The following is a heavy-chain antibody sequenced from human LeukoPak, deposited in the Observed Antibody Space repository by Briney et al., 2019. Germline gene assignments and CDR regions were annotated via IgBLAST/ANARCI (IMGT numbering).Heavy chain of an antibody. CDR1: GYTFTSYD. CDR2: MNPNSGNT. Sequence: GASVKVSCKASGYTFTSYDINWLRQATGQGLEWMGWMNPNSGNTGYAQKFQGRVTMTRNTSISTAYMELSSLRSEDTAVYYCARVVLWPAPGFDYWGQGTLVTVSS. J-gene: IGHJ4*02. D-gene: IGHD2-21*01. CDR3: ARVVLWPAPGFDY. V-gene: IGHV1-8*01.